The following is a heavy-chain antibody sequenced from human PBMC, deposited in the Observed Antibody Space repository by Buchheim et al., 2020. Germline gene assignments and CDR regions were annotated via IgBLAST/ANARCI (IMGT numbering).Heavy chain of an antibody. J-gene: IGHJ4*02. D-gene: IGHD3/OR15-3a*01. Sequence: EEKLVESGGGLVQPGGSLRLSCAASGFSVSSNYMNWVRQPPGKGLEWVSLIYGNDDPKYTDSAKGRFTISRDDSQNILFLHMNRLRVEDTAVYYCARDTSSPARADWWGQGTL. V-gene: IGHV3-66*01. CDR1: GFSVSSNY. CDR2: IYGNDDP. CDR3: ARDTSSPARADW.